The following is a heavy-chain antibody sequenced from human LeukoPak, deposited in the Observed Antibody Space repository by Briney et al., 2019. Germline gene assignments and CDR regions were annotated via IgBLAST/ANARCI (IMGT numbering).Heavy chain of an antibody. V-gene: IGHV3-48*03. CDR2: ISSSGSTI. J-gene: IGHJ4*02. CDR3: AKDLRLYSSGWAFDY. CDR1: GFTFRSYE. Sequence: GGSLRLSCAASGFTFRSYEMNWVRQAPGKGLEWVSYISSSGSTIYYADSVKGRFTISRDNAKNSLFLQMNSLRAEDTALYYCAKDLRLYSSGWAFDYWGQGTLVTVSS. D-gene: IGHD6-19*01.